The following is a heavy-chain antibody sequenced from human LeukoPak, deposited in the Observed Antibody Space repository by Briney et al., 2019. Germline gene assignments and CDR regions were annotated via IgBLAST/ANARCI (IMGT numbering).Heavy chain of an antibody. CDR1: GGSFSGYY. CDR3: AAIAAASFDAFDI. J-gene: IGHJ3*02. D-gene: IGHD6-13*01. CDR2: INHSGST. Sequence: SETPSLTCAVYGGSFSGYYWSWIRQPPGKGLEWIGEINHSGSTNYNPSLKSRVTISVDTSKNQFSLKLSSVTAADTAVYYCAAIAAASFDAFDIWGQGTMVTVSS. V-gene: IGHV4-34*01.